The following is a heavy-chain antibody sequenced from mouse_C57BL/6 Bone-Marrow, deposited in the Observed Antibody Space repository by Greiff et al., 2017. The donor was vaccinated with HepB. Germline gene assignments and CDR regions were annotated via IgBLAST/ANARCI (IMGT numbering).Heavy chain of an antibody. Sequence: QVQLQQPGAELVKPGASVKMSFKASGYTFTSYWITWVKQRPGEGLEWIGDIYPGSGSTNYNEKFKSKATLTVDTSSSTAYMQRSSLTSEDSAVYYGVYDYVMAYWGQGTLVTVAA. CDR3: VYDYVMAY. V-gene: IGHV1-55*01. D-gene: IGHD2-4*01. CDR2: IYPGSGST. J-gene: IGHJ3*01. CDR1: GYTFTSYW.